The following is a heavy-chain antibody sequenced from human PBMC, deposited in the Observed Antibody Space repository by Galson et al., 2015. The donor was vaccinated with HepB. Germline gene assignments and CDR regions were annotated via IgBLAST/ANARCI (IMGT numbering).Heavy chain of an antibody. Sequence: SLRLSCAASGFTFSNYAMSWVRQAPGKGLEWASGISGGGGSTYYADSVRGRFTISRDNSKNTLYVQMNSLRAEDTAVYYCAKDQDLKGYCTSTSCRGAEYWGQGTLVTVYS. CDR1: GFTFSNYA. V-gene: IGHV3-23*01. D-gene: IGHD2-2*01. J-gene: IGHJ4*02. CDR3: AKDQDLKGYCTSTSCRGAEY. CDR2: ISGGGGST.